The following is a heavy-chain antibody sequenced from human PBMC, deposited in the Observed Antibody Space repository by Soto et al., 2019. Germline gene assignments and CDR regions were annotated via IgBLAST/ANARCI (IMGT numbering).Heavy chain of an antibody. CDR2: IYYSGST. Sequence: QLQLQESGPGVVKPSETLSLTCTVSDGAISSSSYYWGWIRQPPGKGLEWIGSIYYSGSTYYNPSLKSRVTVSVDTSNNQFSLKLSSVPDADTAVYYCARHVLVPAAIGGMDVWGQGTTVTVSS. V-gene: IGHV4-39*01. J-gene: IGHJ6*02. D-gene: IGHD2-2*02. CDR1: DGAISSSSYY. CDR3: ARHVLVPAAIGGMDV.